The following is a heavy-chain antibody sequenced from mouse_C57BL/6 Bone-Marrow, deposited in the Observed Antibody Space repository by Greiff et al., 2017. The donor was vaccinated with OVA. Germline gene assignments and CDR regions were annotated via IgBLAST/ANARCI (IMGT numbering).Heavy chain of an antibody. CDR3: ARHGDGYLGPYYAMDY. CDR2: FYPGSGSI. D-gene: IGHD2-3*01. V-gene: IGHV1-62-2*01. CDR1: GYTFTEYT. J-gene: IGHJ4*01. Sequence: QVQLKESGAELVKPGASVKLSCKASGYTFTEYTIHWVKQRSGQGLEWIGWFYPGSGSIKYNEKFKDKATLTADKSSSTVYMELSRLTSEDSAVYFCARHGDGYLGPYYAMDYWGQGTSVTVSS.